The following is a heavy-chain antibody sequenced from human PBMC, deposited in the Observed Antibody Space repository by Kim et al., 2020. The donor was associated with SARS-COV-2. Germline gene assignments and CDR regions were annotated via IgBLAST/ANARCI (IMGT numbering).Heavy chain of an antibody. V-gene: IGHV3-7*01. J-gene: IGHJ2*01. CDR1: GFTFSNYW. CDR2: IKQDASEK. Sequence: GGSLRLSCAASGFTFSNYWMSWVRQVPGKGLVWVANIKQDASEKNYADSVKGRFTISRDNAKNSLDLQMNSLRAEDTAVYYCAIGGWDFEVCGRGTLVSVSS. CDR3: AIGGWDFEV.